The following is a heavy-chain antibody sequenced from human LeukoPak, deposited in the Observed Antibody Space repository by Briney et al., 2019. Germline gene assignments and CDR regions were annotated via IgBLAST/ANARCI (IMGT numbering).Heavy chain of an antibody. CDR3: ARVYDFWSGYYYFDY. Sequence: PGGSLRLSCAASGFTFSSYWMSWVRQAPGKGLEWVANIKQDGSEKYYVDSVKGRFTISRDNAKNSLYLQMNSLRAEDTAVYYCARVYDFWSGYYYFDYWGQGTLVTVSS. CDR1: GFTFSSYW. V-gene: IGHV3-7*01. CDR2: IKQDGSEK. J-gene: IGHJ4*02. D-gene: IGHD3-3*01.